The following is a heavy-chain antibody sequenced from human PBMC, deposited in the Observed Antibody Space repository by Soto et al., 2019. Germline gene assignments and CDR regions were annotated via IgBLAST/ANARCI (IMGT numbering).Heavy chain of an antibody. Sequence: GGSLRLSCAASGFTFSSYAMSWVRQAPGKGLEWVSAISGSGGSTYYADSVKGRFTISRDNSKNTLYLQMNSLRAEDTAVYYCAKDLGRVTKGPYYFDYWGQGTLVTVSS. J-gene: IGHJ4*02. D-gene: IGHD4-17*01. CDR2: ISGSGGST. CDR3: AKDLGRVTKGPYYFDY. CDR1: GFTFSSYA. V-gene: IGHV3-23*01.